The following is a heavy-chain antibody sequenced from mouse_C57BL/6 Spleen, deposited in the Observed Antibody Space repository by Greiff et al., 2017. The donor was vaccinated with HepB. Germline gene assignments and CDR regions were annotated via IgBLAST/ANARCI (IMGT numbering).Heavy chain of an antibody. CDR3: ARPSYYSNYGGYFDV. V-gene: IGHV8-8*01. CDR1: GFSLSTFGMG. D-gene: IGHD2-5*01. J-gene: IGHJ1*03. Sequence: ESGPGILQPSQTLSLTCSFSGFSLSTFGMGVGWIRQPSGKGLEWLAHIWWDDDKYYNPALKSRLTISKDTSKNQVFLKIANVDTADTATYYCARPSYYSNYGGYFDVWGTGTTVTVSS. CDR2: IWWDDDK.